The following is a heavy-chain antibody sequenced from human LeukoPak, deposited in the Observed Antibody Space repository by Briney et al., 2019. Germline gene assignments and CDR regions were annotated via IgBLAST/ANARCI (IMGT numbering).Heavy chain of an antibody. CDR2: ISYDGRNI. CDR1: GFTFSTYG. J-gene: IGHJ6*02. CDR3: AKGESFYYGSGSRRTYYGMDV. D-gene: IGHD3-10*01. Sequence: GGTLRLSCAVSGFTFSTYGMHWGRQAPGTGLEWGAIISYDGRNIHYADTMRGRFTISRDNSKNILYLQMNSLRAEDTAVYYCAKGESFYYGSGSRRTYYGMDVWGQGTTVTVSS. V-gene: IGHV3-30*18.